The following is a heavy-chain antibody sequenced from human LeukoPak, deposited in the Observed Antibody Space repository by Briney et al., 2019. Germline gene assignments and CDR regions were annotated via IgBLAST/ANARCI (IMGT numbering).Heavy chain of an antibody. J-gene: IGHJ4*02. CDR3: AARKVRGVWFYFDY. Sequence: PGGSLRLACAASGFTFSSYAMSSVRQPPGKGLEWVSAIIGSGRSTNYADSVKGWFTISRDNSKHTLYQQMNSLRAEDAAVYFSAARKVRGVWFYFDYWGQGTLVTVSS. D-gene: IGHD3-10*01. CDR2: IIGSGRST. V-gene: IGHV3-23*01. CDR1: GFTFSSYA.